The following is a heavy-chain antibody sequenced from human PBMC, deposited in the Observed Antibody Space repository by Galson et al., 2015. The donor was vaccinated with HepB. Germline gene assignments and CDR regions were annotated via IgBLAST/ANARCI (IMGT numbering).Heavy chain of an antibody. D-gene: IGHD1-26*01. CDR1: GFTFSSYT. J-gene: IGHJ4*02. CDR2: ISTASDNK. V-gene: IGHV3-48*01. CDR3: ARIALSGSYWYFDH. Sequence: SLRLSCAASGFTFSSYTMNWVRQAPGKGLEWISYISTASDNKFSADSVKGRFIISRDNAKNSLYLQMNSLRAEDTAVYYCARIALSGSYWYFDHWGQGTLVTVSS.